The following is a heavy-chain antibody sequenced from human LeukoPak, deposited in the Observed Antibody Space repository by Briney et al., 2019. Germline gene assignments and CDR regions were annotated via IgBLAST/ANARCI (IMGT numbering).Heavy chain of an antibody. Sequence: SETLSLTCTVSGGSISSYYRSWIRQPPGKGREWIGYIYYSGSTNYNPSLKSRVTISVDTSKNQFSLKLSSVTAADTAVYYCARADSSGYYVLDYWGQGTLVTVSS. CDR3: ARADSSGYYVLDY. CDR1: GGSISSYY. J-gene: IGHJ4*02. V-gene: IGHV4-59*01. CDR2: IYYSGST. D-gene: IGHD3-22*01.